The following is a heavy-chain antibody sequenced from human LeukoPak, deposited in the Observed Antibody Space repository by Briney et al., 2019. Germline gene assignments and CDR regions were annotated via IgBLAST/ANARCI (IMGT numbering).Heavy chain of an antibody. CDR2: IYTSGST. CDR1: GGSISSGSYY. J-gene: IGHJ6*03. CDR3: ARSTPGDCCPYYYYYMDV. V-gene: IGHV4-61*02. Sequence: SETLSLTCTVSGGSISSGSYYWSWIRQPAGKGLEWIGRIYTSGSTNYNPSLKSRVTISVDTSKNQFSLKLSSVTAADTAVYYCARSTPGDCCPYYYYYMDVWGKGTTVTVSS. D-gene: IGHD2-21*01.